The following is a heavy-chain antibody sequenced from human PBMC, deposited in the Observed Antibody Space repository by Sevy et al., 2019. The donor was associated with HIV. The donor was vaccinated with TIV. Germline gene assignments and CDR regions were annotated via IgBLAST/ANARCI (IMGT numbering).Heavy chain of an antibody. CDR2: IKEDGSET. CDR3: AKGVDS. J-gene: IGHJ4*02. V-gene: IGHV3-7*01. Sequence: GGSLRLSCTASGFTFGDYWMNWVRQAPGKGLEWVGNIKEDGSETYYVDSVKGRFTISRDNAKNSLYLQMNSLRAEDTAVYYCAKGVDSWGQGTVVTVSS. D-gene: IGHD6-13*01. CDR1: GFTFGDYW.